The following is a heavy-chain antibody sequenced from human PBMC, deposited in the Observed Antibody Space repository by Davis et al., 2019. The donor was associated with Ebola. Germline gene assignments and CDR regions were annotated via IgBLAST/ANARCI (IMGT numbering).Heavy chain of an antibody. CDR1: GFTFSSYA. D-gene: IGHD5-12*01. J-gene: IGHJ6*02. V-gene: IGHV3-30-3*01. CDR2: ISYDGSNK. CDR3: ARVGGYDPYYYYGMDV. Sequence: PGGSLRLSCAASGFTFSSYAMHWVRQAPGKGLEWVAVISYDGSNKYYADPVKGRFTISRDNSKNTLYLQMNSLRAEDTAVYYCARVGGYDPYYYYGMDVWGQGTTVTVSS.